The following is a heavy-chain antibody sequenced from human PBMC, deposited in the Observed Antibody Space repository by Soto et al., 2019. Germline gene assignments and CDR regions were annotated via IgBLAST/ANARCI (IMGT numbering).Heavy chain of an antibody. D-gene: IGHD2-21*02. CDR3: ARLMGVVTVDY. CDR2: IYYAGSP. V-gene: IGHV4-39*02. J-gene: IGHJ4*02. Sequence: QLQLQESGPGLVKPSETLSLTCSVSGGSISSTGHYWGWIRQPPGKGLEWIGNIYYAGSPYYNPSLKSRVTISVDTSKIHFSLALPSVTAADTAVYYCARLMGVVTVDYWGQGALVTVSS. CDR1: GGSISSTGHY.